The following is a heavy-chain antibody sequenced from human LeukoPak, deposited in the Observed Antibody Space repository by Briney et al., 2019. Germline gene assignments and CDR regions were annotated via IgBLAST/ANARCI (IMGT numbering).Heavy chain of an antibody. CDR1: GFTCSSYS. CDR2: ISSSGSYI. D-gene: IGHD3-9*01. Sequence: GGSLRLSCAASGFTCSSYSMIWVRQAQGKGLEWVSSISSSGSYIYYADQVKGRFTVSRDNDKNSLYLQMNSLKAEDTAVYYCARDHDILTGSGRDFDYWGQGTLVTVSS. V-gene: IGHV3-21*01. J-gene: IGHJ4*02. CDR3: ARDHDILTGSGRDFDY.